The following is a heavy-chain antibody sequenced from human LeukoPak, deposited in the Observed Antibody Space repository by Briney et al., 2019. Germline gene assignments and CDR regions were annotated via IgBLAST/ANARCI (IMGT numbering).Heavy chain of an antibody. J-gene: IGHJ5*02. CDR1: GGSISSYY. D-gene: IGHD6-13*01. CDR3: ARRSAGIAGGPGFDP. CDR2: VYYIGST. V-gene: IGHV4-59*01. Sequence: PSETLSLTCTVSGGSISSYYWTWIRQPPGKGLEWMGYVYYIGSTNYNPSLKSRVTISVDTSKNQFSLKLTSVTAADTAVYYCARRSAGIAGGPGFDPWGQGTLVTVSS.